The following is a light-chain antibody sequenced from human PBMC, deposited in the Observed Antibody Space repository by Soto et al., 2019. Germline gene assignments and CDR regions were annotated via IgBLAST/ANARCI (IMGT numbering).Light chain of an antibody. CDR1: QSVSSTY. CDR3: QQYSSSPAWT. V-gene: IGKV3-20*01. Sequence: EIVLTQSPGTLSLSPGERATLSCRASQSVSSTYLAWYQQKPGQAPRLLIYGASSRATGIPDRFSGSGSGTDFIRTISRLEPEDFAVFYCQQYSSSPAWTFGQGTKVEIK. CDR2: GAS. J-gene: IGKJ1*01.